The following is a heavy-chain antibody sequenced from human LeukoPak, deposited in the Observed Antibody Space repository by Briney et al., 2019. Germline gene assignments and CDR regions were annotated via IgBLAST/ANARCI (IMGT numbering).Heavy chain of an antibody. CDR3: ARNVAGTGDFDY. D-gene: IGHD6-19*01. CDR2: LNPNSGHT. CDR1: GYTFTSYD. Sequence: ASVKVSCKASGYTFTSYDINWVRQATGQGLEWMGWLNPNSGHTGSAQKFQDRVTITRDTSISTVYMELSGLRSEDTAVYYCARNVAGTGDFDYWGQGTLVTVSS. V-gene: IGHV1-8*03. J-gene: IGHJ4*02.